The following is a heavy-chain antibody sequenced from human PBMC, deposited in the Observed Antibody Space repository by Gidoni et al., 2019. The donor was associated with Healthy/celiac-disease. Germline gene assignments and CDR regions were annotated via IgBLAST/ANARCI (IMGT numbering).Heavy chain of an antibody. J-gene: IGHJ6*02. CDR2: ISGSGGST. Sequence: EVQLLESGGGLVQPGGSLRLSCAASGFTFSSYAMSWVRQAPGKGLEWVSAISGSGGSTYYADSVKGRFTISRDNSKNTLYLQMNSMRAEDTAVYYCAKFGGYYFSVVILYGMDVWGQGTTVTVSS. CDR3: AKFGGYYFSVVILYGMDV. V-gene: IGHV3-23*01. D-gene: IGHD3-22*01. CDR1: GFTFSSYA.